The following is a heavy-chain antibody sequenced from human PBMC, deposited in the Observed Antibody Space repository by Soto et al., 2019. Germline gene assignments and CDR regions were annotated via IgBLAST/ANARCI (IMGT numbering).Heavy chain of an antibody. Sequence: GGTLRLSCAASGFAFPNACMNWVRQAPGKGLEWVGRIKSTIDGGTTDYAEPVKGRFAISRDDSNNMVYLQMNSLKIEYTAVYYCTTDSYSTIIIVRFDSWGHGTLVTVSS. V-gene: IGHV3-15*07. D-gene: IGHD3-22*01. CDR2: IKSTIDGGTT. J-gene: IGHJ4*01. CDR3: TTDSYSTIIIVRFDS. CDR1: GFAFPNAC.